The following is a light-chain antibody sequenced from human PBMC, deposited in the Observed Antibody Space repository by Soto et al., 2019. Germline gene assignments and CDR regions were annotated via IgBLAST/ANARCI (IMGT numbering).Light chain of an antibody. CDR1: SSDVGGYDY. J-gene: IGLJ1*01. CDR3: SSYSISTAYL. Sequence: QSSLTQPASVSGSPGQSITISCTGTSSDVGGYDYVSWYQLHPGKAPKLMVFEVSNWPSGVSYRFSGSKSGNTASLTISGLQAEDEADYFCSSYSISTAYLFGTGTKVTVL. CDR2: EVS. V-gene: IGLV2-14*01.